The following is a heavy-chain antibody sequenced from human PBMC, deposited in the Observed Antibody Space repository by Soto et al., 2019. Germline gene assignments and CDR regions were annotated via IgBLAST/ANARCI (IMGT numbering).Heavy chain of an antibody. D-gene: IGHD1-1*01. Sequence: EVQLLESGGDLIQPGGSLRLSCAASGFTFNIYAMTWVRQAPGKGLEWVSAISRYGAVPYYADYVEVRFTISRDNSKNTLYLQMNSLIAEDTAVYYCAKDRYLDHESLCYLFDNWGQGTLVTVSS. CDR3: AKDRYLDHESLCYLFDN. V-gene: IGHV3-23*01. CDR1: GFTFNIYA. J-gene: IGHJ4*02. CDR2: ISRYGAVP.